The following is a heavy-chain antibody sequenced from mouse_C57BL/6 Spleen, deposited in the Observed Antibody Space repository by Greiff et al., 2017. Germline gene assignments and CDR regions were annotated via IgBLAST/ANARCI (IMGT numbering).Heavy chain of an antibody. CDR2: IYPGDGDT. CDR1: GYAFSSSW. D-gene: IGHD1-1*01. J-gene: IGHJ2*01. Sequence: QVQLKESGPELVKPGASVKISCKASGYAFSSSWMNWVKQRPGKGLEWIGRIYPGDGDTNYNGKFKGKATLTVDKSSSTAYMQLSSLTSEDSAVYYCAMPITTVVAHFDYWGQGTTLTVSS. V-gene: IGHV1-82*01. CDR3: AMPITTVVAHFDY.